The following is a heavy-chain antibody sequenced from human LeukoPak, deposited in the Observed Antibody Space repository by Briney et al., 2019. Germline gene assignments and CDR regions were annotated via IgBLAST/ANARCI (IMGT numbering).Heavy chain of an antibody. J-gene: IGHJ6*02. CDR2: ISGDGGST. Sequence: PGGSLRLSCAASGFTFDDYAMHWVRHAPGKGLEWVSLISGDGGSTYYADSVKGRFTISRDNSKNSLYLQMNSLRTEDTALYYCAKDVGIRNRYGRFGMDVWGQGTTVTVSS. V-gene: IGHV3-43*02. CDR3: AKDVGIRNRYGRFGMDV. D-gene: IGHD1-14*01. CDR1: GFTFDDYA.